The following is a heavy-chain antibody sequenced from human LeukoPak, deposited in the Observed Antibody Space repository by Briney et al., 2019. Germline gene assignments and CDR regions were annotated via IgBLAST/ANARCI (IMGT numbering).Heavy chain of an antibody. CDR2: IRWDGGST. Sequence: GGSLRLSCAASGFTFDDYTMHWVRQAPGKGLEWVSLIRWDGGSTYYADSVKGRFTISRDNAKNSLYLQMNSLRAEDTAFYYCAINGGGDSGYGNFDYWGQGTLVTVSS. CDR3: AINGGGDSGYGNFDY. D-gene: IGHD5-12*01. CDR1: GFTFDDYT. J-gene: IGHJ4*02. V-gene: IGHV3-43*01.